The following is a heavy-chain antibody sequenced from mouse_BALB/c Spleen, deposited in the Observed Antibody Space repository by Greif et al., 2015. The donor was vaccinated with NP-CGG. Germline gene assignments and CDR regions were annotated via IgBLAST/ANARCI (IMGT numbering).Heavy chain of an antibody. CDR1: GYSITSDYA. CDR2: ISYSGST. Sequence: EVQLQQSGPGLVKPSQSLSLTCTVTGYSITSDYAWNWIRQFPGNKLEWMGYISYSGSTSYNPSLKSRISITRDTSKNQFFLQLNSVTTEDTATYYCARESVVATLYYFDYWGQGTTLTVSS. V-gene: IGHV3-2*02. CDR3: ARESVVATLYYFDY. D-gene: IGHD1-1*01. J-gene: IGHJ2*01.